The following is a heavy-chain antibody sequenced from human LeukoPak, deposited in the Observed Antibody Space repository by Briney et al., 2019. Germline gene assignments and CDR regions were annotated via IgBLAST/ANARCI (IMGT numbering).Heavy chain of an antibody. CDR3: ARVGRDYYDSSGYPNWFDP. V-gene: IGHV4-59*12. Sequence: SETLSLTCTVSGGSISSYYWSWIRQPPGKGLEWIGYIYYSGSTNYNPSLKSRVTISVDTSKNQFSLKLSSVTAADTAVYYCARVGRDYYDSSGYPNWFDPWGQGTLVTVSS. D-gene: IGHD3-22*01. CDR1: GGSISSYY. CDR2: IYYSGST. J-gene: IGHJ5*02.